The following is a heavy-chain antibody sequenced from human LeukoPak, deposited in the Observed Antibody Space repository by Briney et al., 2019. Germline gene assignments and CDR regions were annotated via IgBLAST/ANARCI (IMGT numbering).Heavy chain of an antibody. CDR1: GYTFTSYD. J-gene: IGHJ6*04. CDR2: MNPNSGNT. D-gene: IGHD3-10*01. Sequence: ASVKVSCKASGYTFTSYDINWVRQATGQGLEWMGWMNPNSGNTGYAQKFQGRVTMTRNTSISTAYMELSSLRSEDTAVYYCASLAYGSGSYLREYYYYGMDVWGKGTTVTVSS. V-gene: IGHV1-8*01. CDR3: ASLAYGSGSYLREYYYYGMDV.